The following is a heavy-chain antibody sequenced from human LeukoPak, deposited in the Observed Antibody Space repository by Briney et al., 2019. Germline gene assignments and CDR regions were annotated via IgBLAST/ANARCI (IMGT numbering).Heavy chain of an antibody. CDR2: IIPIFGTA. CDR3: ARVGIAAAGPFYYGMDV. Sequence: ASVKVSCTASGGTFSSYAISWVRQAPGQGLEWMGGIIPIFGTANYAQKFQGRITITADESTSTAYMELSSLRSEDTAVYYCARVGIAAAGPFYYGMDVWGQGTTVTVSS. J-gene: IGHJ6*02. V-gene: IGHV1-69*13. CDR1: GGTFSSYA. D-gene: IGHD6-13*01.